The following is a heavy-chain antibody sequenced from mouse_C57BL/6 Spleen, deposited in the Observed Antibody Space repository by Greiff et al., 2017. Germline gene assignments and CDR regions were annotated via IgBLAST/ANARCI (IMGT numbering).Heavy chain of an antibody. Sequence: EVQLVESGGGLVKPGGSLKLSCAASGFTFSDYGMHWVRQAPEKGLEWVAYISSGSSTIYYADTVKGRFTISRDNAKNTLFLQMTILRSEDTAMYYCARGGGYAMDYWGQGTSVTVSS. CDR3: ARGGGYAMDY. CDR1: GFTFSDYG. J-gene: IGHJ4*01. CDR2: ISSGSSTI. V-gene: IGHV5-17*01.